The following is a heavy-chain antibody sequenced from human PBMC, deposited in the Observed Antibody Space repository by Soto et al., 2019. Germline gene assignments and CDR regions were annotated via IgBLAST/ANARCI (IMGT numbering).Heavy chain of an antibody. J-gene: IGHJ5*02. CDR1: GGSISSSSYY. CDR2: IYYSGST. Sequence: TLSLTCPVSGGSISSSSYYWGWIRQPPGKGLEWIGSIYYSGSTYYNPSLKSRVTISVDTSKNQFSLKLSSVTAADTAVYYCARHWDIVVVPAGNWFDPWGQGTLVTVSS. V-gene: IGHV4-39*01. CDR3: ARHWDIVVVPAGNWFDP. D-gene: IGHD2-2*01.